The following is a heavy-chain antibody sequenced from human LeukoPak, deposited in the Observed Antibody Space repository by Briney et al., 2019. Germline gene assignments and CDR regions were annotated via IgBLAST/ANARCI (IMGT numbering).Heavy chain of an antibody. V-gene: IGHV3-53*01. CDR3: ARQADSSGYYYTGYFDY. Sequence: GGSLRLSCAASGFTVSSNYMSWVRKGPGQGLEWVSVFYSGGNTYYADSVKDRFNISRENSKKTLYLQMNSRRAEDTSVYYYARQADSSGYYYTGYFDYWVQGTLVTVSS. D-gene: IGHD3-22*01. CDR1: GFTVSSNY. CDR2: FYSGGNT. J-gene: IGHJ4*02.